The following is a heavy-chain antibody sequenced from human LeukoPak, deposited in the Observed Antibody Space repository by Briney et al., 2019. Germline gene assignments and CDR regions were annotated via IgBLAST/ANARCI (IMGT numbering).Heavy chain of an antibody. Sequence: SVKVSCKASGGTFSSYAISWVRQAPGQGLEWMGGIIPIFGTANYAQKFQGRVTITADESTSTAYMELSSLRSEDTAVYYCARPRGDGHCSSTSCSMDVWGKGTTVTVSS. V-gene: IGHV1-69*13. D-gene: IGHD2-2*01. CDR2: IIPIFGTA. CDR3: ARPRGDGHCSSTSCSMDV. J-gene: IGHJ6*04. CDR1: GGTFSSYA.